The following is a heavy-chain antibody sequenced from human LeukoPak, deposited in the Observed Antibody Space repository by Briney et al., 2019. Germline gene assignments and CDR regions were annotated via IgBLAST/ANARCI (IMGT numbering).Heavy chain of an antibody. CDR3: ARRRGVGSSSYNWFDP. CDR2: INSDGSST. V-gene: IGHV3-74*01. CDR1: GFTFSSYW. J-gene: IGHJ5*02. D-gene: IGHD6-6*01. Sequence: GGSLRLSCAASGFTFSSYWMHWVRQAPGKGLVWVSRINSDGSSTGCADSVKGRFTISRDNAKNTLYLQMNSLRAEDTAVYYCARRRGVGSSSYNWFDPWGQGTLVTVSS.